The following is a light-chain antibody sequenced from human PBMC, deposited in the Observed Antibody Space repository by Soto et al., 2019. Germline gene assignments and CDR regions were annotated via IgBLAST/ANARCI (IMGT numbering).Light chain of an antibody. CDR1: SSDVGGYNY. V-gene: IGLV2-14*01. CDR2: DVS. Sequence: QSALTQPASVSGSPGQSITISCTGTSSDVGGYNYVSWYQQHPGKSPKLLIYDVSNRPSGVSNRFSGSKSGXTASLTISGLQAEDEADYYCSSYTSSSTLYVFGRGPSSPS. J-gene: IGLJ1*01. CDR3: SSYTSSSTLYV.